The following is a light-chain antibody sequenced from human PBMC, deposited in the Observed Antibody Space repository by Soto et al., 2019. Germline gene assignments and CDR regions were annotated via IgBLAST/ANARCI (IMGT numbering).Light chain of an antibody. CDR3: GTWDSSLSAGV. Sequence: QSVLTQPPSVSAATGQTVTISCSGSSSNIGNNYLSWYQQLPGTAPKLLIYENNKRPSGIPDRFSGSKSGTSATLGITGLQTGDEADYYCGTWDSSLSAGVFGEGTKLTVL. J-gene: IGLJ3*02. CDR2: ENN. CDR1: SSNIGNNY. V-gene: IGLV1-51*02.